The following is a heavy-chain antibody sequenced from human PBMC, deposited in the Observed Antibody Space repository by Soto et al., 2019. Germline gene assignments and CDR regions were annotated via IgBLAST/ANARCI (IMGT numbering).Heavy chain of an antibody. V-gene: IGHV1-2*04. J-gene: IGHJ3*02. D-gene: IGHD2-15*01. Sequence: ASVKASCKDSGYTFTGYYMHWVRQAPGQGLGWMGWINPNSGGTNYAQKFQGWVTMTRDTSISTAYMELSRLRSDDTAVYYCARGRCSGGSCYDDAFDIWGQGTMVTVSS. CDR2: INPNSGGT. CDR3: ARGRCSGGSCYDDAFDI. CDR1: GYTFTGYY.